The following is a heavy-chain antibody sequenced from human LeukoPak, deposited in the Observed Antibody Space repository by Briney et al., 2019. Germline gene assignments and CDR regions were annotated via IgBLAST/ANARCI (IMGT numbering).Heavy chain of an antibody. Sequence: PSETLSLTCTVSGGSISGYYWSWIRQPPGKGLEWIGFISYSGTIYYNPSLKSRVTISVDASKNQFSLKLSSVTAADTAVYYCASGYCSGGSCYSDYWGQGTLVTVSS. V-gene: IGHV4-59*08. J-gene: IGHJ4*02. CDR3: ASGYCSGGSCYSDY. CDR1: GGSISGYY. D-gene: IGHD2-15*01. CDR2: ISYSGTI.